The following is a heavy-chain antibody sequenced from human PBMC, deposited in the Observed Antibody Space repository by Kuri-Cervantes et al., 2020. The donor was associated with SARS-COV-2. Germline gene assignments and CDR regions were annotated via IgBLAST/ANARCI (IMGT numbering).Heavy chain of an antibody. J-gene: IGHJ4*02. Sequence: SVKVSCKASGYTFTGYYMHWVRQAPGQGLEWMGWINPNSGGTNYAQKFQGWVTMTRDTSISTAYMELSRLRSDDTAVYYCARVACTNGVCSYFDYWGQGTLVTVSS. CDR1: GYTFTGYY. CDR2: INPNSGGT. V-gene: IGHV1-2*04. CDR3: ARVACTNGVCSYFDY. D-gene: IGHD2-8*01.